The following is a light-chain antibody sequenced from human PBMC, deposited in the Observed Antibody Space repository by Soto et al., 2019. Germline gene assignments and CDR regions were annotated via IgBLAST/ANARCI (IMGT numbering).Light chain of an antibody. CDR3: QQYGRSSAT. J-gene: IGKJ1*01. CDR2: DAS. V-gene: IGKV3-20*01. CDR1: QSVSSNY. Sequence: ESALPQSPGTMSLSQGGQGAVSGRGSQSVSSNYLAWYQQKPGQAPRLLMYDASKRATGIPATLCGSGSGTDYSLTTSSLEPEDFVVYYCQQYGRSSATFGQGTKVDIK.